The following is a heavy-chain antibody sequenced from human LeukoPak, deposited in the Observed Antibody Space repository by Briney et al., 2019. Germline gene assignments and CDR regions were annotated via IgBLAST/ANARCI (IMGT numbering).Heavy chain of an antibody. V-gene: IGHV1-8*03. CDR1: GYTFTSYG. J-gene: IGHJ4*02. D-gene: IGHD3-22*01. Sequence: ASVKVSCKASGYTFTSYGISWVRQAPGQGLEWMGWMNPNSGNTGYAQKFQGRVTITRNTSISTAYMELSSLRSEDTAVYYCARLEYYYDSSGYYYQYDYWGQGTLVTVSS. CDR2: MNPNSGNT. CDR3: ARLEYYYDSSGYYYQYDY.